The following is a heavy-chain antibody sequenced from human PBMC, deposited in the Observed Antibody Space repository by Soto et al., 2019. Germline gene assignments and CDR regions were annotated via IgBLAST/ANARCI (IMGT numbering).Heavy chain of an antibody. CDR1: GYIFTNLY. Sequence: QVQLVQPGAEVKKPGASVKFSCKASGYIFTNLYIHWVRQAPGQGLEWIGIINPNGGSTNYAQNFQGRVTMTRDTSTGTVYMDLSSLRSEDTAVYYCTRGLASGDYWGQGTLITVSS. CDR3: TRGLASGDY. D-gene: IGHD6-6*01. CDR2: INPNGGST. V-gene: IGHV1-46*03. J-gene: IGHJ4*02.